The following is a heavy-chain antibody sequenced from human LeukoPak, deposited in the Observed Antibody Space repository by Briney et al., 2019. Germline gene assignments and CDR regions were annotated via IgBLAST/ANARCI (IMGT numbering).Heavy chain of an antibody. Sequence: GGSLRLSCAASGFTFSSYSMNWVRQAPRKGLEWVSSISSSSSYIYYAGSVKGRFTISRDNAKNSLYLQMNSLRAEDTAVYYCARIGTTFYYMDVWGKGTTVTVSS. CDR2: ISSSSSYI. CDR1: GFTFSSYS. J-gene: IGHJ6*03. D-gene: IGHD2/OR15-2a*01. V-gene: IGHV3-21*01. CDR3: ARIGTTFYYMDV.